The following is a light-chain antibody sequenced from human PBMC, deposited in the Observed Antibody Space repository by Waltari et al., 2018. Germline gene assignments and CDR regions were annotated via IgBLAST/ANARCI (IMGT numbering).Light chain of an antibody. J-gene: IGKJ4*01. CDR1: QSVSSN. Sequence: ELVMTQSPATLSVSPGERATLSCRASQSVSSNLAWYQQKPGQAPRLPIFGASTRATGIPARFSGSGSGTEFTLTISSLQSEDFAIYYCQQYNNWPLTFGGGTKVEIK. V-gene: IGKV3-15*01. CDR3: QQYNNWPLT. CDR2: GAS.